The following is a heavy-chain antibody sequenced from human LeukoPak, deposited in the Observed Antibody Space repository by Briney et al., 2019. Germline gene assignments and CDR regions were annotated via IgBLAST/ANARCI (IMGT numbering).Heavy chain of an antibody. J-gene: IGHJ5*02. CDR2: INHSGST. Sequence: SETLSLTCAVYGGSFSGYYWSWIRQPPGKGLEWIGEINHSGSTNYNPSLKSRVTISVDTSKNQFSLKLSSVTAADTAVYYCARSRYSSSWYFFDPWGQGTLVTVSS. CDR1: GGSFSGYY. V-gene: IGHV4-34*01. D-gene: IGHD6-13*01. CDR3: ARSRYSSSWYFFDP.